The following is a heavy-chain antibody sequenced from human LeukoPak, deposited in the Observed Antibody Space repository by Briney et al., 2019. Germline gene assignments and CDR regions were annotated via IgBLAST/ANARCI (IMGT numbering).Heavy chain of an antibody. D-gene: IGHD2-2*01. Sequence: SVKVSCKASGGTFSSYAISWVRQAPGQGLEWMGGIIPIFGTANYAQKFQGRVTITADESTSTAYMELSSLRSEDTAVYYCAREDIVVVPAAIRGNWFDPWGQGTLVTVSS. CDR1: GGTFSSYA. CDR2: IIPIFGTA. V-gene: IGHV1-69*13. J-gene: IGHJ5*02. CDR3: AREDIVVVPAAIRGNWFDP.